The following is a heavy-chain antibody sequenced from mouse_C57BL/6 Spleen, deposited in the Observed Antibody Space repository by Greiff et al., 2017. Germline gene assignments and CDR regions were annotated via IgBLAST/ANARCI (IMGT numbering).Heavy chain of an antibody. CDR3: AREAYYKGAMDY. J-gene: IGHJ4*01. D-gene: IGHD2-12*01. Sequence: QVQLQQSGAELVRPGTSVKLSCKASGYTFTSYWMHWVKQRPGQGLEWIGVIDPSDSYTNYNQKFKGKATLTVDTSSSTAYMQLSSLTSEDSAVYYCAREAYYKGAMDYWGQGTSVTVSS. CDR1: GYTFTSYW. CDR2: IDPSDSYT. V-gene: IGHV1-59*01.